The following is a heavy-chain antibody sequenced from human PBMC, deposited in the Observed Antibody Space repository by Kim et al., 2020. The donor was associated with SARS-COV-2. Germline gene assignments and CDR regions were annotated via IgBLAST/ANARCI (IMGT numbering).Heavy chain of an antibody. CDR3: AKPSTAASPYYFDY. J-gene: IGHJ4*02. V-gene: IGHV3-23*01. Sequence: AAPVKGRFTISRDNSKNTLYLQMNSLRAEDTAVYYCAKPSTAASPYYFDYWGQGTLVTVSS. D-gene: IGHD6-13*01.